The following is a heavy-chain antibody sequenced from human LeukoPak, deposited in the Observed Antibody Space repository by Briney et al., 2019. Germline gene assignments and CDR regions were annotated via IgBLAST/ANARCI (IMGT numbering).Heavy chain of an antibody. J-gene: IGHJ6*03. CDR2: ISSSSSYI. CDR1: GFTLSSYA. D-gene: IGHD6-19*01. Sequence: GGSLRLSCAASGFTLSSYAMSWVRQAPGKGLEWVSSISSSSSYIYYADSVKGRFTISRDNAKNSLYLQMNSLRAEDTAVYYCARDGSGWYYVDVWGKGTTVTVSS. V-gene: IGHV3-21*01. CDR3: ARDGSGWYYVDV.